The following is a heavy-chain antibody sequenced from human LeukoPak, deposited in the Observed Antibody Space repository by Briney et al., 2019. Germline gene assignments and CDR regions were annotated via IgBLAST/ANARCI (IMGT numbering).Heavy chain of an antibody. V-gene: IGHV4-59*08. CDR3: ARTYCSGGSCHFDY. D-gene: IGHD2-15*01. Sequence: SETLSLTCAVSGGSIRSYYWSWIRQPPGKGLEWMGYIFYSGSTDSNPSLKSRVTISVDTSKNQFSLKLSSVTAADTAVYYCARTYCSGGSCHFDYWGQGTLVTVSS. CDR1: GGSIRSYY. J-gene: IGHJ4*02. CDR2: IFYSGST.